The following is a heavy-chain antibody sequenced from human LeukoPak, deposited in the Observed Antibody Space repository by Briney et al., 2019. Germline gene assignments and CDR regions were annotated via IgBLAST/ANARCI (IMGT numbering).Heavy chain of an antibody. CDR3: ARDAGKDYYNYYGMDV. CDR2: ISYDGSNK. V-gene: IGHV3-30*03. Sequence: GGSLRLSCAAPGFTFSSYSMNWVRQAPGKGLEWVAVISYDGSNKYYADSVKGRFTISRDNSKNTLYLQMNSLRAEDTAVHYCARDAGKDYYNYYGMDVWGQGTTVTVSS. CDR1: GFTFSSYS. J-gene: IGHJ6*02. D-gene: IGHD3-10*01.